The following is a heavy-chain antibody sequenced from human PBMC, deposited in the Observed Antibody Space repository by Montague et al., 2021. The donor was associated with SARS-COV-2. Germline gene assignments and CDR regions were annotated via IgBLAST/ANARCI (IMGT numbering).Heavy chain of an antibody. CDR1: GFTFSDYY. CDR3: ARALVVTAGGEFNY. V-gene: IGHV3-11*05. Sequence: SLRLSCAASGFTFSDYYMSWIRQAPGKGLEWVSYISSSSSYTNYADSVKGRFTISRDNAKNSLYLQMNSLGAEDTAVYYCARALVVTAGGEFNYWGQGTLVTVSS. J-gene: IGHJ4*02. CDR2: ISSSSSYT. D-gene: IGHD2-21*02.